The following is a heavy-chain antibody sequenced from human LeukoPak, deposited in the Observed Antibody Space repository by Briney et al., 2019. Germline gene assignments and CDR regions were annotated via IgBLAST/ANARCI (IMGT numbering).Heavy chain of an antibody. V-gene: IGHV1-2*04. CDR1: GYTFTGYY. CDR2: INPNSGDT. Sequence: GASVKVSCKASGYTFTGYYMHWVRQASGQGLEWMGWINPNSGDTNYAQKFQGWVTMTRDTSISTAYMELSRLRSDDTAVYYCAREVAAYGMDVWGQGTTVTVSS. D-gene: IGHD1-26*01. J-gene: IGHJ6*02. CDR3: AREVAAYGMDV.